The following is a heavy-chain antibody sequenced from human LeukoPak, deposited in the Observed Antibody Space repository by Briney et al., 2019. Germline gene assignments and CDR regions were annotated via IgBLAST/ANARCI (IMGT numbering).Heavy chain of an antibody. V-gene: IGHV4-59*01. J-gene: IGHJ4*02. CDR2: IYYSGST. CDR3: AREAAGNYFDY. Sequence: SETLSLTCTVSGGSIGSYYWSWIRQPPGKGLEWIGYIYYSGSTNYNPSLKSRVTISVDTSKNQFSLKLSSVTAADTAVYYCAREAAGNYFDYWGQGTLVTVSS. D-gene: IGHD3-10*01. CDR1: GGSIGSYY.